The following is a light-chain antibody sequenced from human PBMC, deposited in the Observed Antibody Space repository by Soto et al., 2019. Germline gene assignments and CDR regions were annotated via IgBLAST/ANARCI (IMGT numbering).Light chain of an antibody. Sequence: QSALTQPPSASVSPGQAVTISCTGTSSDVGGCNYVSWYQQYPGRAPKLMIYEVTKRPSGVPDRFSGSKSGNTASLTVSGLQAEDEAGYYCSSYAASNNFYFVFGGGTKVTVL. CDR3: SSYAASNNFYFV. CDR2: EVT. J-gene: IGLJ3*02. CDR1: SSDVGGCNY. V-gene: IGLV2-8*01.